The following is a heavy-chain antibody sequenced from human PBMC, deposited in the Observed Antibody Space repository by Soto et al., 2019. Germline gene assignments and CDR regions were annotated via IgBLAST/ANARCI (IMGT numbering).Heavy chain of an antibody. V-gene: IGHV3-23*01. J-gene: IGHJ4*02. CDR1: GFTFSSYA. CDR3: AKGRAYTQTFFDF. D-gene: IGHD3-16*01. Sequence: PGGSLRLSCADSGFTFSSYAMSWVRQAPGKGLEWVSAITGSGGDTFYASSVKGRFTVSRDNSKNTLYLHMTSLRADDTGVYFCAKGRAYTQTFFDFWGQGTLVTVSS. CDR2: ITGSGGDT.